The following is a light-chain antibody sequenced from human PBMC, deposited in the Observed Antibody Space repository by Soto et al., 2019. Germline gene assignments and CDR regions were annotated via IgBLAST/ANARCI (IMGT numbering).Light chain of an antibody. V-gene: IGKV1-5*03. Sequence: DTQMTQSPSILSASVGDRVTITCRASQTIYSWLAWYQQKPGQAPRLLIHKASTLETGVPSRFSGSGYGSEFTLIISSLQPDDSATYYCHQYNSYPRTFGQGTKVE. J-gene: IGKJ1*01. CDR1: QTIYSW. CDR3: HQYNSYPRT. CDR2: KAS.